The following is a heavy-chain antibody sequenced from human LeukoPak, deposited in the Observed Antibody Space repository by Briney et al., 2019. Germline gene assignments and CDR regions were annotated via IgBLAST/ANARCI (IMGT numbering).Heavy chain of an antibody. D-gene: IGHD6-19*01. J-gene: IGHJ5*02. V-gene: IGHV1-69*13. CDR3: ARDWWKVTSLAVAGSNWFDP. CDR2: IIPIFGTA. Sequence: SVKVSCKASGGTFSSYAISWVRQAPGQGLERMGGIIPIFGTANYAQKFQGRVTITADESTSTAYMELSSLRSEDTAVYYCARDWWKVTSLAVAGSNWFDPWGQGTLVTVSS. CDR1: GGTFSSYA.